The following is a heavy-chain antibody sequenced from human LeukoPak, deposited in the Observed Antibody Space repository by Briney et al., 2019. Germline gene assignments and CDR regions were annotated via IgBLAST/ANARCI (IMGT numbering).Heavy chain of an antibody. CDR2: IRYDGSNK. CDR3: ARTSYYYDHYYGMDV. CDR1: GFTFSSYG. Sequence: GGSLRLSCAASGFTFSSYGMHWVRQAPGKGLEWVAFIRYDGSNKYYADSVKGRFTISRDNSKNTLYLQMNSLRAEDTAVYYCARTSYYYDHYYGMDVWGQGTTVTVSS. D-gene: IGHD3-22*01. J-gene: IGHJ6*02. V-gene: IGHV3-30*02.